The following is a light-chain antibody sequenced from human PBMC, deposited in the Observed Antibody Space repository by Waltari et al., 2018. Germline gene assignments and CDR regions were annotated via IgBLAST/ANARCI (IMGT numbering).Light chain of an antibody. CDR2: EVT. J-gene: IGLJ2*01. V-gene: IGLV2-23*02. CDR3: CSYAYSNSLV. Sequence: QSALTQPASVSGSPGLSITLPCPGSRTDVGRYDLFSWYQVHPGEAPKPMIHEVTKRPSGVSNRFSGSKSGNTASLRISGLQAEDEADYYCCSYAYSNSLVFGGGTKLTVL. CDR1: RTDVGRYDL.